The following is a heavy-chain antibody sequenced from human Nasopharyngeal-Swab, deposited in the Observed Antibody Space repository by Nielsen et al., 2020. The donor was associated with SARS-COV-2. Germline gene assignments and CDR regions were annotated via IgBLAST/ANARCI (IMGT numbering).Heavy chain of an antibody. J-gene: IGHJ3*02. D-gene: IGHD1-26*01. CDR3: ARAHSGSYFGAFDI. CDR2: ISYDGSNK. Sequence: GESLKISCAASGFTFSSYAMHWVRQAPGKGLEWVAVISYDGSNKYYADSVKGRFTISRDNSKNTLYLQMNSLGAEDTAVYYCARAHSGSYFGAFDIWSQGTMVTVSS. V-gene: IGHV3-30*04. CDR1: GFTFSSYA.